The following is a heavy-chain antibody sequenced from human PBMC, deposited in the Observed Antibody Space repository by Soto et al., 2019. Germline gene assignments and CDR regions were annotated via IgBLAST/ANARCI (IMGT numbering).Heavy chain of an antibody. CDR2: IYWDDDK. CDR3: AHSTRGYSYGRHGGGMDV. D-gene: IGHD5-18*01. V-gene: IGHV2-5*02. J-gene: IGHJ6*02. CDR1: GFSLSTSGVG. Sequence: QITLKESGPTLVKPTQTLTLTCTFSGFSLSTSGVGVGWIRQPPGKALEWLALIYWDDDKRYSPSLKSRLTITQHTANNQVGLTMTSFDPVDTATYSCAHSTRGYSYGRHGGGMDVWGQGTTVTVSS.